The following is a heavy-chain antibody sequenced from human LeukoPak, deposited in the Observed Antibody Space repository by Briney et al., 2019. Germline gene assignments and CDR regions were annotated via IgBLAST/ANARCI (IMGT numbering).Heavy chain of an antibody. J-gene: IGHJ4*02. Sequence: GGSLRLSCAASEFTFSSYSMNWVRQAPGKGLEWVSYISSRSNIISYADSVKGRFTISTDNAKNSPYLQMNSLRDEDTAVYYCARDYQWSFDYWGQGTLVTVSS. CDR2: ISSRSNII. V-gene: IGHV3-48*02. CDR3: ARDYQWSFDY. CDR1: EFTFSSYS. D-gene: IGHD2-15*01.